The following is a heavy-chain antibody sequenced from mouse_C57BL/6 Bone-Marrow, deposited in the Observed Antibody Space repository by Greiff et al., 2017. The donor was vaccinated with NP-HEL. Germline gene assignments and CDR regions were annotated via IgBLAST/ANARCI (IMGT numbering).Heavy chain of an antibody. V-gene: IGHV3-6*01. CDR2: ISYDGSN. D-gene: IGHD1-1*01. Sequence: EVKLQESGPGLVKPSQSLSLTCSVTGYSITSGYYWNWIRQFPGNKLEWMGYISYDGSNNYNPSLKNRISITRDTSKNQFFLKLNSVTTEDTATEYCARDRYYGRGFDYWGQGTTLTVSS. CDR1: GYSITSGYY. J-gene: IGHJ2*01. CDR3: ARDRYYGRGFDY.